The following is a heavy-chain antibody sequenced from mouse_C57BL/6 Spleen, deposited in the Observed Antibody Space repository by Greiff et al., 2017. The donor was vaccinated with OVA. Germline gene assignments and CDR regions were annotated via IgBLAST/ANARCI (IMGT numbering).Heavy chain of an antibody. CDR3: ARGLRRHYSDY. J-gene: IGHJ2*01. Sequence: VQLQQSGPELVKPGASVKMSCKASGYTFTDYNMHWVKQSHGKSLEWIGYINPNNGGTSYNQKFKGKATLTVNKSSSTAYMEIRSLTSEDTAVYYCARGLRRHYSDYWGQDTTLTVSS. D-gene: IGHD2-4*01. V-gene: IGHV1-22*01. CDR1: GYTFTDYN. CDR2: INPNNGGT.